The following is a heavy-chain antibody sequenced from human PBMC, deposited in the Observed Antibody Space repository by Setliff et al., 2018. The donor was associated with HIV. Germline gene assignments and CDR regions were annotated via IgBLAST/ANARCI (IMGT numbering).Heavy chain of an antibody. Sequence: KTSETLSLTCTVSGGSISSGDYYWTWIRQPPGKGLEWIGYIYNSGSTYYEPSLRGRVTISIDRSKNQFSLKLRSVTAADTAVYYCASELQGHSSSWPNYWGQGTLVTVSS. D-gene: IGHD6-13*01. CDR1: GGSISSGDYY. J-gene: IGHJ4*02. CDR2: IYNSGST. CDR3: ASELQGHSSSWPNY. V-gene: IGHV4-30-4*08.